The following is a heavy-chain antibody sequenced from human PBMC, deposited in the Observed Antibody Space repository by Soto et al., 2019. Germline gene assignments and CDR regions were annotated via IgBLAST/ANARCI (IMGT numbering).Heavy chain of an antibody. V-gene: IGHV3-15*01. CDR3: TTEYYYGSGSYRSYYFDY. Sequence: GGSLRLSCAASGFTFSNAWMSWVRQAPGKGLEWVGRIKSKTDGGKTDYAAPVKGRFTISRDDSKNTLYLQMNSLKTEDTAVYYCTTEYYYGSGSYRSYYFDYWGQGTLVTVSS. CDR2: IKSKTDGGKT. CDR1: GFTFSNAW. J-gene: IGHJ4*02. D-gene: IGHD3-10*01.